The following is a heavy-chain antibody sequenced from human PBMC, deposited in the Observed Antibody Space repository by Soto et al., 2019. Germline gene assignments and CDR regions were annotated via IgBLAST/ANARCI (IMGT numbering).Heavy chain of an antibody. CDR1: GYTFTSYG. Sequence: ASVKVSCKASGYTFTSYGISWVRQAPGQGLEWMGWISAYNGNTNYAQKLQGRVTMTTDTSTSTAYMELRSLRSEDTAVYYCAREGVGVEWERNYYYGMDVWGQGTTVTVSS. V-gene: IGHV1-18*01. J-gene: IGHJ6*02. CDR2: ISAYNGNT. CDR3: AREGVGVEWERNYYYGMDV. D-gene: IGHD1-26*01.